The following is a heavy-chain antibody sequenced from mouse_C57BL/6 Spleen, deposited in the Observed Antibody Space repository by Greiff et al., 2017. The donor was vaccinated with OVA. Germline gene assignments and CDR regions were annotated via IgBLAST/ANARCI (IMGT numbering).Heavy chain of an antibody. CDR3: ARPDGYYKDYYAMDY. Sequence: EVKLQQSGPELVKPGDSVKISCKASGYSFTGYFMNWVMQSHGKSLEWIGRINPYNGDTFYNQKFKGKATLTVDKSSSTAHMELRSLTSEDSAVYYCARPDGYYKDYYAMDYWGQGTSVTVSS. CDR1: GYSFTGYF. V-gene: IGHV1-20*01. CDR2: INPYNGDT. J-gene: IGHJ4*01. D-gene: IGHD2-3*01.